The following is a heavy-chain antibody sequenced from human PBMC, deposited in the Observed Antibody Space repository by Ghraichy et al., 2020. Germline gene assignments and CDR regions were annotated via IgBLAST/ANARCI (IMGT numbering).Heavy chain of an antibody. CDR1: GFTFSSYS. CDR2: VSSKSNYI. Sequence: GGSLRLSCTASGFTFSSYSMNWVRQAPGKGLEWVSSVSSKSNYIYYADAVKGRFTISRDNAKNSVYLQMNSVRAEDTALYFCAGGTVVVGKPYAFDLWGQGTKVTVSS. J-gene: IGHJ3*01. V-gene: IGHV3-21*01. D-gene: IGHD2-15*01. CDR3: AGGTVVVGKPYAFDL.